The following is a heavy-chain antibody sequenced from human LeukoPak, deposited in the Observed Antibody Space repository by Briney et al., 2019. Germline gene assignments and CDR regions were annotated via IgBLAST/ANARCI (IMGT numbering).Heavy chain of an antibody. V-gene: IGHV4-30-4*01. CDR3: ARDSYYYDSSGYSGLDY. CDR1: GGSISSGDYY. D-gene: IGHD3-22*01. CDR2: IYYSGST. Sequence: SETLSLTCTVSGGSISSGDYYWSWIRQPPGKGLEWIGYIYYSGSTYYNPSLKSRVTISVDTSKNQFSLKLSSVTAADTAVYYCARDSYYYDSSGYSGLDYWGQETLVTVSS. J-gene: IGHJ4*02.